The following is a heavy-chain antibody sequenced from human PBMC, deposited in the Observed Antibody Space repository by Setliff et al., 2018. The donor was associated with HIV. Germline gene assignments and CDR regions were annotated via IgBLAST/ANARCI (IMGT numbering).Heavy chain of an antibody. CDR2: INHGGDT. CDR3: ASRRGIEFYFDI. CDR1: GQSISGYY. D-gene: IGHD3-10*01. V-gene: IGHV4-34*01. Sequence: LSLTCAVYGQSISGYYWSWIRQTPGKGLEWIGEINHGGDTNYNPSLKSRVTISVGSSYDHFSLKLSSVTAADTGVYYCASRRGIEFYFDIWGQGTPVTVSS. J-gene: IGHJ4*02.